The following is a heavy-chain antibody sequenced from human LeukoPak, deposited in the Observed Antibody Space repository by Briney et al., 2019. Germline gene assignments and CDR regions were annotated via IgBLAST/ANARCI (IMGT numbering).Heavy chain of an antibody. CDR2: IYYSGST. D-gene: IGHD3-16*01. CDR3: ARDTGGGGSLYYFDY. Sequence: SQTLSLTCTVSGRSISSGGYYWSWIRQHPGKGLEWFGYIYYSGSTYYHPSLKSRVTISVDTSKNQFSLKLSSVTAADTAVYYCARDTGGGGSLYYFDYWGQGTLVTVSS. J-gene: IGHJ4*02. CDR1: GRSISSGGYY. V-gene: IGHV4-31*03.